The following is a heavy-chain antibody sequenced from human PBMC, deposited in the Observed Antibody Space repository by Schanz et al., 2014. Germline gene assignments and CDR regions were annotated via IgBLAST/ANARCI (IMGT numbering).Heavy chain of an antibody. CDR2: IGGSGDST. CDR1: GFTFSASA. D-gene: IGHD3-9*01. J-gene: IGHJ4*02. CDR3: AKHVRSLTGNGY. Sequence: EVQLVESGGGVVRPGGSLKLSCAASGFTFSASAMHWVRQAPGKGLEWVSGIGGSGDSTHYADSVKGRFIISRDNSKNTLYLQVNSLRAEDTAVYYCAKHVRSLTGNGYWGQGTLVTVSS. V-gene: IGHV3-23*04.